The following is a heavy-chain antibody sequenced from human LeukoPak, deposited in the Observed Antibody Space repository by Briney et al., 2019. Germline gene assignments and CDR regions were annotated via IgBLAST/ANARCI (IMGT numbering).Heavy chain of an antibody. CDR2: ISGSGGST. CDR3: AKDLSSGSLELFDY. Sequence: GGSLRLSCAASGFTFSSYAMSWVRQAPGKGLEWVSAISGSGGSTYYADSVKGRFTISRDNSKNTLHLQMNSLRAEDTAVYYCAKDLSSGSLELFDYWGQGTLVTVSS. CDR1: GFTFSSYA. J-gene: IGHJ4*02. D-gene: IGHD1-26*01. V-gene: IGHV3-23*01.